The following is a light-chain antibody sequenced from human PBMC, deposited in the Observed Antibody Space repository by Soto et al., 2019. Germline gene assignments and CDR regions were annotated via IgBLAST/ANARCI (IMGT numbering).Light chain of an antibody. J-gene: IGLJ2*01. CDR3: SSYTSSSTL. V-gene: IGLV2-14*01. CDR1: SSDVGAYNY. Sequence: QSALTQPASVTGSPGQSITISCTGTSSDVGAYNYVSWYQQHPGKAPKLIIYEVTNRPSGVSNRFSGSKSGNTASLTISGLQAEDEAEYYCSSYTSSSTLFGGGTQLTVL. CDR2: EVT.